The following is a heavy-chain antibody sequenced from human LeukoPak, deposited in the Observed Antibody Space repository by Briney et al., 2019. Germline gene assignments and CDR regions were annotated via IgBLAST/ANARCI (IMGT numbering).Heavy chain of an antibody. CDR3: TRVGGDSEVDY. J-gene: IGHJ4*02. V-gene: IGHV3-74*01. CDR1: GFSFSSYY. CDR2: ISTDGSST. D-gene: IGHD2-21*01. Sequence: PGGSLRPSCAASGFSFSSYYMHWVRQAPGKGLVWVSRISTDGSSTAYAASVKGRFTISRDNAKNTLYLQMSSLRAEDTAVYYCTRVGGDSEVDYWGQGILVTVSS.